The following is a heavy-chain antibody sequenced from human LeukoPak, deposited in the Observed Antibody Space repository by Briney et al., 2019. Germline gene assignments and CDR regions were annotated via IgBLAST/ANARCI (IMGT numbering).Heavy chain of an antibody. V-gene: IGHV1-8*01. CDR1: GYTFTSYD. Sequence: ASVKVSCKASGYTFTSYDINWERQATGQGLEWMGWMNPNSGNTGYAQKFQGRVTMTRNTSISTAYMELSSLRSEDTAVYYCARGAAVNYYYDSSGYYNWGQGTLVTVSS. J-gene: IGHJ4*02. CDR2: MNPNSGNT. D-gene: IGHD3-22*01. CDR3: ARGAAVNYYYDSSGYYN.